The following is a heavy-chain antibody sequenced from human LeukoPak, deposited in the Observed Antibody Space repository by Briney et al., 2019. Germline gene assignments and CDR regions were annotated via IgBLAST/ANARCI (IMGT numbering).Heavy chain of an antibody. Sequence: ASVKVSCKASGYTFIDYYMHWVRQAPGQGLEWMGWINPNSGGTNYAQKFQGRVTMTRDTSISTAYMELSRLRPDDTAVYYCARVRGDTLMIYYYSYYMDVWGKGTAVTISS. CDR1: GYTFIDYY. CDR2: INPNSGGT. V-gene: IGHV1-2*02. CDR3: ARVRGDTLMIYYYSYYMDV. D-gene: IGHD3-16*01. J-gene: IGHJ6*03.